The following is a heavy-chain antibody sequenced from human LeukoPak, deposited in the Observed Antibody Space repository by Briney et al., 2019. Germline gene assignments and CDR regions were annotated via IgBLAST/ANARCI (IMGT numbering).Heavy chain of an antibody. CDR1: GGSISTYY. D-gene: IGHD3-9*01. CDR3: ARRGGYDILTGYDPYYFDY. J-gene: IGHJ4*02. CDR2: IYYSGST. Sequence: PSETLSLTCTVSGGSISTYYWGWIRQPPGKGLEWIGSIYYSGSTYYNPSLKSRVTISVDTSKNQFSLKLSSVTAADTAVYYCARRGGYDILTGYDPYYFDYWGQGTLVTVSS. V-gene: IGHV4-39*01.